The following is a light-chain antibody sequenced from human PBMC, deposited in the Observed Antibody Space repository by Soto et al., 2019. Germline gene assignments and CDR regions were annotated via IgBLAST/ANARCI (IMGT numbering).Light chain of an antibody. CDR2: DVN. V-gene: IGLV2-14*03. CDR3: TSYTTANTLI. J-gene: IGLJ2*01. Sequence: QSVLTQPASMSGSPGQSITISCTGTSSDVGGYNYVSWYQRHPGKAPKLMIYDVNNRPSGVSNRFSGSKSGNMASLTISGLQAEDEADYYCTSYTTANTLIVGGGTKVTVL. CDR1: SSDVGGYNY.